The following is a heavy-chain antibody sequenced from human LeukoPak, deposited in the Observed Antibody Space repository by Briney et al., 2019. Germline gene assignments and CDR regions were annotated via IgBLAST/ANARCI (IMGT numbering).Heavy chain of an antibody. D-gene: IGHD6-13*01. J-gene: IGHJ5*02. Sequence: SETLSLTCTVSGGSISSSSYYWVWIRQPPGKGLEWIATISYSGSTYYNPSLKSRVTISVDTSKNQFSLKLSSVTAADTAVYYGARGLSSSWYGWFDPWGQGTLVTVSS. CDR1: GGSISSSSYY. CDR2: ISYSGST. V-gene: IGHV4-39*07. CDR3: ARGLSSSWYGWFDP.